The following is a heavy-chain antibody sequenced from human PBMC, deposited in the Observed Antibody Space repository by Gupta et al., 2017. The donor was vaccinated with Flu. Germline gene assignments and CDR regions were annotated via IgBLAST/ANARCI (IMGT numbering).Heavy chain of an antibody. D-gene: IGHD4-17*01. Sequence: EVKRLESGGGLVEPGGSLRLSWAASGFTLSSDALSWARQAPGKGLEWVSAISGSGGSTYYADSVKGRFTISRDNSKNTLYLQMNSLRAEDTAVYYCAKGGVYGDYYFDYWGQGTLVTVSS. CDR1: GFTLSSDA. CDR3: AKGGVYGDYYFDY. V-gene: IGHV3-23*01. CDR2: ISGSGGST. J-gene: IGHJ4*02.